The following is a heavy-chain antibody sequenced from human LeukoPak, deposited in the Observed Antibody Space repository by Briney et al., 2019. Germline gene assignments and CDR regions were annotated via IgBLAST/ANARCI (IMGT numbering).Heavy chain of an antibody. J-gene: IGHJ4*02. CDR2: ISYDGSNK. Sequence: PGRSLRLSCAASGFTFSSYAMHWVRQAPGKGLEWVAVISYDGSNKYYADSVKGRFTISRDNSKNTLYLQMNNLGVEDTAVYYCARDRLNRADCGTDCYXAVFDYWXQGALXTVSS. CDR3: ARDRLNRADCGTDCYXAVFDY. V-gene: IGHV3-30-3*01. D-gene: IGHD2-21*02. CDR1: GFTFSSYA.